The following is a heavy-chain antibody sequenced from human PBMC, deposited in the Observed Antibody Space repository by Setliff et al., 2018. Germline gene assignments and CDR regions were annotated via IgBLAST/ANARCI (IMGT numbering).Heavy chain of an antibody. CDR3: ARGRQVHRHLVIVPAAAFDF. CDR2: INANGGAN. D-gene: IGHD2-2*01. V-gene: IGHV1-2*07. CDR1: GYTFTDYY. J-gene: IGHJ4*02. Sequence: ASVKVSCKASGYTFTDYYIHWIRQAPGQGLEWMGWINANGGANGQSYKFRGRVAMTRDTPISTVFMELNRLTSDDTAVYYCARGRQVHRHLVIVPAAAFDFWGQGARVTVSS.